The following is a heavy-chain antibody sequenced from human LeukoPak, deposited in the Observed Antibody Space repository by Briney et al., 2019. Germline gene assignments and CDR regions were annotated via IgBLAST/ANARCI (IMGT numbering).Heavy chain of an antibody. Sequence: ASVKVSCKASSYSFTSYGISWLRQAPGQGLEWMGWISGYSGQTKYAQKVQGRVTLTTDTSTSTAYMELRGLTSDDTAVYYCAREFTGDAEAFDIWGQGTMVTVSS. CDR2: ISGYSGQT. V-gene: IGHV1-18*01. CDR3: AREFTGDAEAFDI. D-gene: IGHD7-27*01. J-gene: IGHJ3*02. CDR1: SYSFTSYG.